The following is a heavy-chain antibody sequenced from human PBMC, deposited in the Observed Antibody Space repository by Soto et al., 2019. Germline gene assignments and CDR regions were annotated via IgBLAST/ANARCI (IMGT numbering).Heavy chain of an antibody. CDR2: INPNSGGT. V-gene: IGHV1-2*04. CDR1: GYTFTGYY. Sequence: GASVKVSCKASGYTFTGYYMHWVRQAPGQGLEWMGWINPNSGGTNYAQKFQGWVTMTRDTSISTAYMELSRLRSDDTAVYYCARGADYDSSGIRLNLFDPWGQGTLVTVSS. D-gene: IGHD3-22*01. CDR3: ARGADYDSSGIRLNLFDP. J-gene: IGHJ5*02.